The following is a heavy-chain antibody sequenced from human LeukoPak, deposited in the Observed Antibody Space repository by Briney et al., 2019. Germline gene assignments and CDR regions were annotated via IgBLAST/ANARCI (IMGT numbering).Heavy chain of an antibody. J-gene: IGHJ5*02. D-gene: IGHD3-22*01. V-gene: IGHV1-8*03. CDR3: ASHYYDSSGCQP. CDR2: MNPNSGHT. CDR1: RYTLTSYD. Sequence: SVRVSCKASRYTLTSYDINCVREATGQGLECMVWMNPNSGHTGYAQKFQGRVTITRNTSIRTAYMELGRLRSEDTAVYFCASHYYDSSGCQPWGQRTMVTVSS.